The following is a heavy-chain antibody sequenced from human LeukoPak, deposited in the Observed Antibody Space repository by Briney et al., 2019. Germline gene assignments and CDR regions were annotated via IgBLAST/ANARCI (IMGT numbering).Heavy chain of an antibody. CDR2: IYYSGST. D-gene: IGHD3-9*01. V-gene: IGHV4-31*03. CDR3: ARGDFDWLLSLWDASDI. CDR1: GGSISSGGYY. J-gene: IGHJ3*02. Sequence: KSSETLSLTCIVSGGSISSGGYYWSWIRQHPGKGLEWIGYIYYSGSTYYNPSLKSRVTISVDTSKNQFSLKLSSVTAADTAVYYCARGDFDWLLSLWDASDIWGQGTMVTVSS.